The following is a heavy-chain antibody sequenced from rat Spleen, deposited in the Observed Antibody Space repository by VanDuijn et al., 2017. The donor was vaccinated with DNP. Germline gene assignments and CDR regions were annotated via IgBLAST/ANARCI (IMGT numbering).Heavy chain of an antibody. CDR3: ARGSSSIYWYFDF. CDR2: ISSDGSLA. CDR1: GFTFSSFP. D-gene: IGHD1-2*01. Sequence: EVQLVESGGGLVQPGRSMKLSCTASGFTFSSFPMAWVRQAPTKGLEWVATISSDGSLAYYRDSVKGRFTISKDNAKDTLYLQMNSLKSEDTATYYCARGSSSIYWYFDFWGPGTMVTVSS. V-gene: IGHV5-46*01. J-gene: IGHJ1*01.